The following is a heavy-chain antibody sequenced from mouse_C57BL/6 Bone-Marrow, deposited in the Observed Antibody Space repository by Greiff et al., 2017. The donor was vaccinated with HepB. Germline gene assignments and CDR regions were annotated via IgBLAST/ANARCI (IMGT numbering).Heavy chain of an antibody. CDR1: GYTFTSYW. CDR2: IDPNSGGT. CDR3: ARSEWVTTVVGGY. D-gene: IGHD1-1*01. Sequence: VQLQQSGAELVKPGASVKLSCKASGYTFTSYWMHWVKQRPGRGLEWIGRIDPNSGGTKYNEKFKSKATLTVDKPSSTAYMQLSSLTSEDSAVYYCARSEWVTTVVGGYWGQGTTLTVAS. J-gene: IGHJ2*01. V-gene: IGHV1-72*01.